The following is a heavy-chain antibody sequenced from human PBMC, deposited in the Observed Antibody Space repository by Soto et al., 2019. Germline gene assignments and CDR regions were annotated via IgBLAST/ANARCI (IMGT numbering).Heavy chain of an antibody. Sequence: SETLSLTCTVSGGSISSGGYYWSWIRQHPGKGLEWIGYIYYSGSTYYNPSLKGRVTISVDTSKNQFSLKLSSVTAADTAVYYCARALYDYIWGSYRKPREVDVWGKGTTVTVSS. CDR3: ARALYDYIWGSYRKPREVDV. V-gene: IGHV4-31*02. J-gene: IGHJ6*04. CDR1: GGSISSGGYY. CDR2: IYYSGST. D-gene: IGHD3-16*02.